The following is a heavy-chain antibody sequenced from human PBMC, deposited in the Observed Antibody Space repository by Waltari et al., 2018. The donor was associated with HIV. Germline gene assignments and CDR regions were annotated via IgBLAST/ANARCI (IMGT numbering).Heavy chain of an antibody. CDR3: ARVRITMIVARPNDAFDI. D-gene: IGHD3-22*01. J-gene: IGHJ3*02. V-gene: IGHV4-59*01. CDR2: IYYSGST. Sequence: QVQLQESGPGLVKPSETLSLTCPVSVGSISSYYWSWIRQPPGKGLEWIGHIYYSGSTNYNPSLKSRVTISLDTSKNQFSLKLSSVTAADTAVYYCARVRITMIVARPNDAFDIWGQGTMVTVSS. CDR1: VGSISSYY.